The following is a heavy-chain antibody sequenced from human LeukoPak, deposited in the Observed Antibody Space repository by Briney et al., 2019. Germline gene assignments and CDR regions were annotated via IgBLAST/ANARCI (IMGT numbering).Heavy chain of an antibody. J-gene: IGHJ4*02. Sequence: ASVEVSCKASGYTFTSYYMHWVRQAPGQGLEWMGIINPSGGSTSYAQKFQGRVTMTRDTSTSTVYMELSSLRSEDTAVYYCARGGVIAVAGGYFDYWGQGTLVTVSS. CDR3: ARGGVIAVAGGYFDY. CDR1: GYTFTSYY. D-gene: IGHD6-19*01. CDR2: INPSGGST. V-gene: IGHV1-46*03.